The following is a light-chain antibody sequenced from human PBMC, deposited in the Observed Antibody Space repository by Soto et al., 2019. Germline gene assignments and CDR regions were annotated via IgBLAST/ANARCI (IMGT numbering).Light chain of an antibody. Sequence: QSVLTQPRSVSGSPGQSVAISCTGIGACDFVSWYQHYPDKAPQLMIYDVTNRPSGVPDRFSGSTSGDTASLTLAGLQAEDEADYFCCSYTAIYSVFGGGTKLTVL. CDR2: DVT. CDR1: GACDF. CDR3: CSYTAIYSV. J-gene: IGLJ2*01. V-gene: IGLV2-11*01.